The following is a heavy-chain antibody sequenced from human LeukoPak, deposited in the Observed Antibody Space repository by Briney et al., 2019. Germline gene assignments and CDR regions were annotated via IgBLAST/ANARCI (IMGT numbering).Heavy chain of an antibody. J-gene: IGHJ4*02. V-gene: IGHV4-59*01. CDR2: IYYSGST. CDR3: ARISGSYWNYFDY. D-gene: IGHD1-26*01. CDR1: GGSISSYY. Sequence: SETLSLTCTVSGGSISSYYWSWIRQPPGKGLEWIGYIYYSGSTNYNPSLKSRVTISVDTSKNQFSLKLSSVAAADTAVYYCARISGSYWNYFDYWGQGTLVTVSS.